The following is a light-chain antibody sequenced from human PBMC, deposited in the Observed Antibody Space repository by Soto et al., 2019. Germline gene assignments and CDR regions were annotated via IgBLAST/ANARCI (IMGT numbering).Light chain of an antibody. CDR3: QQYYSTPLT. CDR2: WAS. Sequence: DLLLTWSPFSLSVSLGERATINCKSSQSVLYSSNNKNYLAWYQQKPGQPPKLLIYWASTRESGVPDRFSGSGSGTDFTLTISSLQAEDVAVYYCQQYYSTPLTCGGGTKG. J-gene: IGKJ4*01. V-gene: IGKV4-1*01. CDR1: QSVLYSSNNKNY.